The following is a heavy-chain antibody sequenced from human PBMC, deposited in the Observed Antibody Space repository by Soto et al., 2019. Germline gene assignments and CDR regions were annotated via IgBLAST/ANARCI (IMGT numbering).Heavy chain of an antibody. J-gene: IGHJ6*02. CDR2: TNYRWGT. Sequence: QVQLQESGPRLVKPSETLSLTCTVSGGSLRNYYCSWFRQLPGKGLEWAAYTNYRWGTFSNPSLPTRVPMSVVTSNDHCSLMLNSLTAADPAVYYCASQGFGDLHGLVDVWGQGTTVTVSS. D-gene: IGHD3-10*01. V-gene: IGHV4-59*08. CDR1: GGSLRNYY. CDR3: ASQGFGDLHGLVDV.